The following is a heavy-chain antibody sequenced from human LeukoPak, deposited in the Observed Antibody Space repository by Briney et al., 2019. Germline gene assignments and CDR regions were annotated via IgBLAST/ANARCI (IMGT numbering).Heavy chain of an antibody. CDR2: IHPGDSDT. CDR3: ARHGPGRITIFGVDY. Sequence: GESLKISCKGSGYSFTSYWIGWVRQMPGKGLEWMGIIHPGDSDTRYSPSFQGQVTISADRSIPTAYLQWSSLKASDTAMYYCARHGPGRITIFGVDYWGQGTLVTVSS. D-gene: IGHD3-3*01. J-gene: IGHJ4*02. CDR1: GYSFTSYW. V-gene: IGHV5-51*01.